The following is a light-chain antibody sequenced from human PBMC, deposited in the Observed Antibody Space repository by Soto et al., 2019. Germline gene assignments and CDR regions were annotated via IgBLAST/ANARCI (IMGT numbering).Light chain of an antibody. CDR3: HQYYSTPPT. J-gene: IGKJ1*01. CDR2: WAS. V-gene: IGKV4-1*01. Sequence: DIVMTQSPDSLAVSLGERATMNCKCSRSVLYKSNNKKYLAWYQQKPGQPLKPLIYWASTRQSGVPDRFSGSGSGTDFTLTISSLQAEDVAVYYCHQYYSTPPTFGQGTKVDIK. CDR1: RSVLYKSNNKKY.